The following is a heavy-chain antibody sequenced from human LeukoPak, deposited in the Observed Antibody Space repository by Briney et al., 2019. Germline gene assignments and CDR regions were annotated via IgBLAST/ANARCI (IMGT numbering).Heavy chain of an antibody. V-gene: IGHV3-7*01. CDR1: RFTFTDYW. J-gene: IGHJ4*02. D-gene: IGHD6-13*01. CDR3: ARGRGSWYGVYFDY. CDR2: IKRDGSEK. Sequence: SGGSLRLSCAASRFTFTDYWMSWVRQVPGKGLEWVANIKRDGSEKYYVDSVKGRFTISRDNAKNSLYLQMNSLRTEDTAVYYWARGRGSWYGVYFDYWGQGTLVTVSS.